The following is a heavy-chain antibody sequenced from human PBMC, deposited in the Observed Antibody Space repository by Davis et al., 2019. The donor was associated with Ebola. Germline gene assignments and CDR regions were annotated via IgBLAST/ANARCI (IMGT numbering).Heavy chain of an antibody. J-gene: IGHJ3*02. Sequence: GESLKISCAASGFTFSSYGMHWVRQAPGKGLEWVSSISSSSSYIYYADSVKGRFTISRDNAKNSLYLQMNSLRAEDTAVYYCARGGPYYDAFDIWGQGTMVTVSS. CDR1: GFTFSSYG. CDR2: ISSSSSYI. D-gene: IGHD3-10*01. V-gene: IGHV3-21*01. CDR3: ARGGPYYDAFDI.